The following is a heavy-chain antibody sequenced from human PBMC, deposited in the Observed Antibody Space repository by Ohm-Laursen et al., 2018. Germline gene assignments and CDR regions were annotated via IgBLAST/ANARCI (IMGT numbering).Heavy chain of an antibody. CDR3: ARDGSWELQGGDYYYYGMDV. V-gene: IGHV4-59*01. CDR1: GGAISSYY. Sequence: GTLSLTCPVSGGAISSYYWSWIRQPPGKGLEWIGYIYYSGSTNYNPSLKSRVTISVDTSKNQFSLKLSSVTAADTAVYYCARDGSWELQGGDYYYYGMDVWGQGTTVTVSS. CDR2: IYYSGST. J-gene: IGHJ6*02. D-gene: IGHD1-26*01.